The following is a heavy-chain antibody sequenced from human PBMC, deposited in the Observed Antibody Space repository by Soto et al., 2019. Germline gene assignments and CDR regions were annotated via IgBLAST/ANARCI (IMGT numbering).Heavy chain of an antibody. Sequence: GASVKVSCKASGGTFSSYAISWVRQAPGQGLEWMGGLIPIFGTANYAQKCQGRVTITAVESTSTAYMELSSLRSEDTAVYYCGAGEPYHWYYGMEVWGQGTTVTVSS. V-gene: IGHV1-69*13. CDR1: GGTFSSYA. CDR2: LIPIFGTA. D-gene: IGHD7-27*01. CDR3: GAGEPYHWYYGMEV. J-gene: IGHJ6*01.